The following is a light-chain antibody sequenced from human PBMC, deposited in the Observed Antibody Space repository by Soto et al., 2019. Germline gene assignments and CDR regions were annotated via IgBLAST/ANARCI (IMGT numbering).Light chain of an antibody. CDR1: SSNIGAGHN. V-gene: IGLV1-40*01. CDR3: QSYGGSLSGWV. Sequence: QLVLTQPPSVSGAPGQRVTISCTGTSSNIGAGHNVHWYHQLPGTAPKLLIYDNSNRPSGVPDRFSGSKSGTSASLAITGLQSEDEADYFCQSYGGSLSGWVFGGGTKLTVL. J-gene: IGLJ3*02. CDR2: DNS.